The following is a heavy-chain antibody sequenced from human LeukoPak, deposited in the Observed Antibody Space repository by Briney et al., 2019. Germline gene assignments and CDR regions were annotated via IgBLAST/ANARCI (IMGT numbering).Heavy chain of an antibody. CDR2: IKEDGSEK. V-gene: IGHV3-7*01. CDR1: GFSFSSYW. D-gene: IGHD3-16*01. J-gene: IGHJ4*02. Sequence: GGSLRLSCAASGFSFSSYWMSWVRQAPGKGLEWVANIKEDGSEKYYVDSVKGRFTISRDNAKNSLYLQMNSVRAEDTAVYYCARDGYSFVGYDYWGQGTLVAVSS. CDR3: ARDGYSFVGYDY.